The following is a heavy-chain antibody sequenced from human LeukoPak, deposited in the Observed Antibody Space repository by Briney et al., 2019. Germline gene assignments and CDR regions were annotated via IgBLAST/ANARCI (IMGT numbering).Heavy chain of an antibody. J-gene: IGHJ4*02. Sequence: PGGSLRLSCAASGFTFSSYAMSWVRQAPGKGLEWVSGISWNSGSIGYADSVKGRFTISRDNAKNSLYLQMNSLRAEDTALYYCAKGAWQIVVEGLIDYWGQGTLVTVSS. CDR2: ISWNSGSI. D-gene: IGHD3-22*01. CDR1: GFTFSSYA. V-gene: IGHV3-9*01. CDR3: AKGAWQIVVEGLIDY.